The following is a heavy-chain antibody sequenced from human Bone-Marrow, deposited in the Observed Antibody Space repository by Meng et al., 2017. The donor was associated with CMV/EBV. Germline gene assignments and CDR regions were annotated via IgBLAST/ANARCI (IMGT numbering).Heavy chain of an antibody. CDR2: IRYDGSNK. V-gene: IGHV3-30*02. CDR3: AKGRFTMVRGVLDY. D-gene: IGHD3-10*01. CDR1: GFTFSSYG. J-gene: IGHJ4*02. Sequence: GGSLRLSCGASGFTFSSYGLHWVRQAPGKGLEWVAFIRYDGSNKYYADSVKGRFTISRDNSKNTLYLQMNSLRAEDTAVYYCAKGRFTMVRGVLDYWGQGTLVTVSS.